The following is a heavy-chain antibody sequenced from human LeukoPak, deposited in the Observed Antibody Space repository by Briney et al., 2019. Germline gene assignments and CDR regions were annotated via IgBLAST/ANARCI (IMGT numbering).Heavy chain of an antibody. J-gene: IGHJ5*02. CDR3: ARGTYCSSTSCLLFDP. CDR1: GGSISSYY. D-gene: IGHD2-2*01. Sequence: SETLSLTCTVAGGSISSYYWSWIRQPPGKGLEWIGYIYYSGSTNYNPSLKSRVTISVDTSKTQFSLKLSCVTDAATAVYYCARGTYCSSTSCLLFDPWGQGTLVTVSS. CDR2: IYYSGST. V-gene: IGHV4-59*01.